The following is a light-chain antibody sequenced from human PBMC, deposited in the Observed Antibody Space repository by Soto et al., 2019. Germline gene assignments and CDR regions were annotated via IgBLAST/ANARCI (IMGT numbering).Light chain of an antibody. J-gene: IGLJ1*01. Sequence: QSVLTQPASWSGSPGQSIAISCTGTSSDVGAYNYVSWYQQHPGKVPKLVIYDVTNRPSGVSDRFSGSKSGNTASLTIPGLQAEDEADYYCSSYTSTTTYVFGTGTKVTVL. V-gene: IGLV2-14*01. CDR2: DVT. CDR1: SSDVGAYNY. CDR3: SSYTSTTTYV.